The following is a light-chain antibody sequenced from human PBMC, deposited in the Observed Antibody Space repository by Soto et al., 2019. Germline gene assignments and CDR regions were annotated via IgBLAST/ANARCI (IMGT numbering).Light chain of an antibody. J-gene: IGKJ1*01. CDR3: LQHNSYPQT. CDR1: QGIRDA. Sequence: DIQMTQSPSSLSASVGDRVTITCRASQGIRDALGWYQQKPGKAPKRLIYAASSLQSGVPSRFIDSGTRTELTPTISNLQPEDFATYYCLQHNSYPQTFGQGTKVETK. V-gene: IGKV1-17*02. CDR2: AAS.